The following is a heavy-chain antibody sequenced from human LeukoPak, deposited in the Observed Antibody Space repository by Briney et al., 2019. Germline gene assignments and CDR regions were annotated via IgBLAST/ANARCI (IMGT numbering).Heavy chain of an antibody. CDR1: GFTLSSYS. J-gene: IGHJ4*02. CDR2: ITRSSSAR. Sequence: GGSLRLSCAASGFTLSSYSMNWVRQAPGKGLEWVSYITRSSSARYYADAVKGRFTISRDNSKNTLYLQMNSLRAEDTAVYYCAKDREYYDILTGPGYWGQGTLVTVSS. V-gene: IGHV3-48*01. D-gene: IGHD3-9*01. CDR3: AKDREYYDILTGPGY.